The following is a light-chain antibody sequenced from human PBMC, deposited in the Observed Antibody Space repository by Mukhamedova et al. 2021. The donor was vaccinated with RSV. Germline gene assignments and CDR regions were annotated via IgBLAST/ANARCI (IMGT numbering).Light chain of an antibody. CDR2: GAS. V-gene: IGKV3-15*01. Sequence: SVSSNLAWYQQKPGQAPRLLIYGASTRATGIPARFIGSGSGIEFTLTISSLQSEDFAVYYCQQYNNWPPWTFGQGTKVEIK. CDR1: SVSSN. J-gene: IGKJ1*01. CDR3: QQYNNWPPWT.